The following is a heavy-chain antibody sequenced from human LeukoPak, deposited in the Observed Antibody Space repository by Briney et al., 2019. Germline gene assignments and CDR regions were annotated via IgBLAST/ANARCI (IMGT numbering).Heavy chain of an antibody. D-gene: IGHD1-26*01. CDR2: IYYSGST. V-gene: IGHV4-39*07. CDR3: ARGWEPVGCYYMDV. Sequence: SETLSLTCSVSGGSISNNIYYWGWIRQPPGKGLEWIGNIYYSGSTYYNPSLKSRVTISVDTSKNQFSLKLSSVTAADTAVYYCARGWEPVGCYYMDVWGKGTTVTVSS. CDR1: GGSISNNIYY. J-gene: IGHJ6*03.